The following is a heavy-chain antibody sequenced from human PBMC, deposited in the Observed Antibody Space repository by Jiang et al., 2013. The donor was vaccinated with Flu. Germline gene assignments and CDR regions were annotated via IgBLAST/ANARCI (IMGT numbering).Heavy chain of an antibody. D-gene: IGHD3-3*01. CDR3: ARHFGRPLVLFDY. Sequence: LLKPSETLSLTCAVYGGSFSGYYWSWIRQPPGKGQEWIGEINHSGSTNYNPSLKSRVTISVDTSKNQFSLKLSSVTAADTAVYYCARHFGRPLVLFDYWGQGTLVTVSS. CDR1: GGSFSGYY. J-gene: IGHJ4*02. V-gene: IGHV4-34*01. CDR2: INHSGST.